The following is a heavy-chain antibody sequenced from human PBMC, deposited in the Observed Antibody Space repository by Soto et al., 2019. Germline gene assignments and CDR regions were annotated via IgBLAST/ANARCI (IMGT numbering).Heavy chain of an antibody. CDR1: VGDLTNSG. J-gene: IGHJ4*02. Sequence: QVHLVQSGAAMKKPGSSVTVCCKVSVGDLTNSGISWVRQAPGQGLEWMGGIFPLLAMVDYSQKFQGRVSITADEPTNTAYMHLGTLRSEVNPVYCGEEKDGAGFKSWGQGSLVIVSS. CDR2: IFPLLAMV. D-gene: IGHD1-26*01. CDR3: EEKDGAGFKS. V-gene: IGHV1-69*04.